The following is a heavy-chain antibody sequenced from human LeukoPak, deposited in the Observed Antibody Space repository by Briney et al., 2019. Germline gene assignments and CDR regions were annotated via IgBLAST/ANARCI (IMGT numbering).Heavy chain of an antibody. V-gene: IGHV3-7*01. J-gene: IGHJ5*02. CDR2: IKQDGSEK. D-gene: IGHD4-17*01. CDR1: GFTFSSYW. Sequence: PGGSLRLSCAASGFTFSSYWMSWVRQAPGKGLEWVANIKQDGSEKYYVDSVKGRFTISRDNAKNSLYLQMNSLRAEDTAVYYCARESDYGHNWFDPWGQGTLVTVSS. CDR3: ARESDYGHNWFDP.